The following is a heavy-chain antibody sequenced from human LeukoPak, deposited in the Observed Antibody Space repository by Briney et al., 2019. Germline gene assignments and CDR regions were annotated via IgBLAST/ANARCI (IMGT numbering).Heavy chain of an antibody. CDR1: GFTFSSYA. D-gene: IGHD3-22*01. CDR3: AKVSPLYDSSGYYYVDPLGEFFDY. CDR2: ISGSGGST. Sequence: GGSLRLSCAASGFTFSSYAMSWVRQAPGKGLEWVSAISGSGGSTYYADSVKGRFTISRDNSKNTLYLQMNSLRAEDTAVYYCAKVSPLYDSSGYYYVDPLGEFFDYWGQGTLVTVSS. V-gene: IGHV3-23*01. J-gene: IGHJ4*02.